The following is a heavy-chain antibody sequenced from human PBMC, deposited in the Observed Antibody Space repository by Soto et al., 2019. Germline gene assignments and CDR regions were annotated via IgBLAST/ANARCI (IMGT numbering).Heavy chain of an antibody. CDR2: IIPIFGTA. J-gene: IGHJ6*02. CDR1: GGTFSSYA. V-gene: IGHV1-69*01. D-gene: IGHD5-12*01. Sequence: QVQLVQSGAEVKKPGSSVKVSCKASGGTFSSYAISWVRQAPGQGLEWMGGIIPIFGTANYAQKFQGRVMITADESTSTAYMELSSLRSEDTAVYYCARGGSEMATIPYYYYGMDVWGQGTTVTVSS. CDR3: ARGGSEMATIPYYYYGMDV.